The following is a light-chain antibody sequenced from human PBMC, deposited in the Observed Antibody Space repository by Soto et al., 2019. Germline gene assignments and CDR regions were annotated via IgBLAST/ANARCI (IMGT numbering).Light chain of an antibody. CDR2: DAS. J-gene: IGKJ1*01. CDR1: QSVSSY. Sequence: EIVLTQSPATLSSFPGDRVTLSCRASQSVSSYLAWYQQKPGQYPRILIYDASNRATGIPARFSGSGSGTDFTLTIRSIEPEDFAVYYCQKRSNWPRTFGQGTKLDIK. CDR3: QKRSNWPRT. V-gene: IGKV3-11*01.